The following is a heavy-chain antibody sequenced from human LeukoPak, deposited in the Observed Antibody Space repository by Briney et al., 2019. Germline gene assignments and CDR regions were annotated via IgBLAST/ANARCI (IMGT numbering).Heavy chain of an antibody. CDR2: ISYDGSNK. D-gene: IGHD6-13*01. Sequence: GGSLRLSCAASGFTFSSYAMHWVRQAPGKGLEWVAVISYDGSNKYYADSVKGRFTISRDNSKNTLYLQMNSLRAEDTAVYYCAKDGYSSSWYWALEYFQHWGQGTLVTVSS. CDR3: AKDGYSSSWYWALEYFQH. CDR1: GFTFSSYA. J-gene: IGHJ1*01. V-gene: IGHV3-30*04.